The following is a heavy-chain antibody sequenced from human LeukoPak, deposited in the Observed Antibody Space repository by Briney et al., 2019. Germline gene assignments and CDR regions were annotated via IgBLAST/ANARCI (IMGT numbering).Heavy chain of an antibody. V-gene: IGHV3-21*01. CDR1: GFTFSSYS. J-gene: IGHJ5*02. D-gene: IGHD6-19*01. CDR3: ARDPPARQWLVLGWFDP. CDR2: ISSSSSYI. Sequence: GGSLRLSCAASGFTFSSYSMNWVRQAPGKGLEWVSSISSSSSYIYYADSVKGRFTISRDNAKNSLYLQMNSLRAEDTAVYYCARDPPARQWLVLGWFDPWGQGTLVTVSS.